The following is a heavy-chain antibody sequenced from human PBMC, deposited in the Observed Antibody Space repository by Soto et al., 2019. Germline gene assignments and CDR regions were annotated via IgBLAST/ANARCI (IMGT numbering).Heavy chain of an antibody. V-gene: IGHV1-2*02. CDR2: INPNSGGT. CDR3: ARVRRSGTRAAFDI. D-gene: IGHD1-1*01. CDR1: GYTFTGYY. J-gene: IGHJ3*02. Sequence: KVSCKASGYTFTGYYMHWVRQAPGQGLEWMGWINPNSGGTNYAQKFQGRVTMTRDTSISTAYMELSRLRSDDTAVYYCARVRRSGTRAAFDIWGQGTMVTVSS.